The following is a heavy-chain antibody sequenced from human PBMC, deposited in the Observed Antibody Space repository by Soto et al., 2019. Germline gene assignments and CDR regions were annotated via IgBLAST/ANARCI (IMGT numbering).Heavy chain of an antibody. Sequence: QVQLQESGPGLVKPSGTLSLTCAVSGGSISSSNWWSWVRQPPGKGLEWIGEIYHSGSTNYNPSLKSRVTISVDKSKNQFSLKLSSVTAADTAVYYCARVVRYFDWLLLAGGLVYLDYWGQGTLVTVSS. CDR1: GGSISSSNW. D-gene: IGHD3-9*01. V-gene: IGHV4-4*02. CDR2: IYHSGST. J-gene: IGHJ4*02. CDR3: ARVVRYFDWLLLAGGLVYLDY.